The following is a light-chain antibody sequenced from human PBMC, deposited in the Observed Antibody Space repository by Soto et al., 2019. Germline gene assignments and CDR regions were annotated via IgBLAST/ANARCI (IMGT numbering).Light chain of an antibody. CDR2: AAS. J-gene: IGKJ1*01. V-gene: IGKV1-39*01. CDR1: QSISSY. Sequence: DIQMTQSPSSLSASVGDRVTITCRASQSISSYLNWYQQKPGKAPKLLIYAASSLQSGVPSRFSGSGSGTDFTLTISCLQSEDFATYYCQQPNSHPLFGQGTKVDIK. CDR3: QQPNSHPL.